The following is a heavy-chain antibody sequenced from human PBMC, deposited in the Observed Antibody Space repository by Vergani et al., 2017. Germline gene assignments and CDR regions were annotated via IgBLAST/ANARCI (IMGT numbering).Heavy chain of an antibody. D-gene: IGHD3-10*01. J-gene: IGHJ5*02. Sequence: QVRLQESGPGLVKPSETLSLTCSVSGGSMSGYYWSWIRQPPGKELEWIGYIYHSCSTNYNPSLETRVTVSGDTSKYQFSLKLNSVTAADTAVYYCGGVADFYGLGSRLLDLWGQGILVTVSS. CDR2: IYHSCST. CDR3: GGVADFYGLGSRLLDL. CDR1: GGSMSGYY. V-gene: IGHV4-59*01.